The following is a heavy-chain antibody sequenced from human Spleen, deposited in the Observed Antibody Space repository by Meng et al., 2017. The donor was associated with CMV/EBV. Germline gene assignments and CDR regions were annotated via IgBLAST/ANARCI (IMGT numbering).Heavy chain of an antibody. CDR1: GYSFNSFE. D-gene: IGHD3-10*01. J-gene: IGHJ6*02. Sequence: ASVKVSCKASGYSFNSFEINWVRQAPGQGLEWVGRMNPNSGGTKYAQRFQGRLTMTRDTSINTAYMEVSRLGSDDTAVYYCARRDLWFGDYLDVWGQGTTVTVSS. V-gene: IGHV1-2*06. CDR2: MNPNSGGT. CDR3: ARRDLWFGDYLDV.